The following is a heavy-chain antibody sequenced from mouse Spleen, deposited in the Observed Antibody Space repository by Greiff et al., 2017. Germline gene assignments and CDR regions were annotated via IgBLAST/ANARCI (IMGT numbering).Heavy chain of an antibody. CDR2: IDPSDSYT. CDR3: ANYYRYDGWYFDV. J-gene: IGHJ1*01. CDR1: GYTFTSYW. D-gene: IGHD2-14*01. Sequence: QVQLQQPGAELVMPGASVKLSCKASGYTFTSYWMHWVKQRPGQGLEWIGEIDPSDSYTNYNQKFKGKATLTVDKSSSTAYMQLSSLTSEDSAVYYCANYYRYDGWYFDVWGAGTTVTVSS. V-gene: IGHV1-69*01.